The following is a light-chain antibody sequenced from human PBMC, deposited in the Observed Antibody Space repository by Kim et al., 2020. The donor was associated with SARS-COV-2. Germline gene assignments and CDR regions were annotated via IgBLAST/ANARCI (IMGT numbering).Light chain of an antibody. J-gene: IGKJ2*01. CDR3: QHYSTYPFA. CDR1: QNINIW. CDR2: DAS. Sequence: DIQMTQSPSTLSASIGDRVTITCRASQNINIWLAWYQQRPGKAPHLLIYDASTLENGVPSRFSGSGSGTDFTLIIASLQPDDFATYFCQHYSTYPFAFGQGTKLEI. V-gene: IGKV1-5*01.